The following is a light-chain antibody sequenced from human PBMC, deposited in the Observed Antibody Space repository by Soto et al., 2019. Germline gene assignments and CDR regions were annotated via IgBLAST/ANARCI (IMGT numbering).Light chain of an antibody. V-gene: IGKV3-15*01. Sequence: EIVMTQSPATLSVSPGERATLSCRASQSVSSKLAWYQQKPGQAPRLLIYDASTRATGTPARFSGSGSGTAFTLTISSLQSEDFAVYYCQQYNNLPRTFGQGTNVEIK. CDR2: DAS. CDR1: QSVSSK. CDR3: QQYNNLPRT. J-gene: IGKJ1*01.